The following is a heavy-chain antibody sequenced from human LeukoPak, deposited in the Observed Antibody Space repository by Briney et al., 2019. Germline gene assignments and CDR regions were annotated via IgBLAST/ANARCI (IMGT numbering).Heavy chain of an antibody. D-gene: IGHD2-2*02. CDR3: ARERCSSTSCYTEDYYYMDV. CDR1: RGSISSYY. V-gene: IGHV4-59*01. J-gene: IGHJ6*03. CDR2: IYYSGST. Sequence: SETLSLTCTVSRGSISSYYWSWIRQPPGKGLEWIGYIYYSGSTNYNPSLKSRVTISVDTSKNQFSLKLSSVTAADTAVYYCARERCSSTSCYTEDYYYMDVWGEGTTVTVS.